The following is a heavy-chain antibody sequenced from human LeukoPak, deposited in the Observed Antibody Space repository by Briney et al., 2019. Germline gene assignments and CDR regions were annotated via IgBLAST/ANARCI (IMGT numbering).Heavy chain of an antibody. V-gene: IGHV4-38-2*02. CDR1: GYSISSGFY. CDR3: ARGHRQQLAFDY. D-gene: IGHD6-13*01. J-gene: IGHJ4*02. Sequence: PSETLSLTCTVSGYSISSGFYWGWIRQPPGKGLEWIGEINHSGSTNYNPSLKSRVTISVDTSKNQFSLKLSSVTAADTAVYYCARGHRQQLAFDYWGQGTLVTVSS. CDR2: INHSGST.